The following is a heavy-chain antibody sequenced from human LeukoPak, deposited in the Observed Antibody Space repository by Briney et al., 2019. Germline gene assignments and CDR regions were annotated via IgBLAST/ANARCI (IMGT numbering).Heavy chain of an antibody. V-gene: IGHV1-18*01. CDR2: ISGYNGNT. Sequence: ASVKVSCKASAYTFPNYGISWVRQAPGQGLEWMGWISGYNGNTNYAQKLQGRVTMTTDTSTSTAYMELRSLRSDDTAVYFCAREGIYVWGSYRHIDYWGQGTLVTVSS. CDR3: AREGIYVWGSYRHIDY. J-gene: IGHJ4*02. D-gene: IGHD3-16*02. CDR1: AYTFPNYG.